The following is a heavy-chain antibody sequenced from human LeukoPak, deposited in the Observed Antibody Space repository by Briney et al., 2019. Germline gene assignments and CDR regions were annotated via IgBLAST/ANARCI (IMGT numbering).Heavy chain of an antibody. CDR2: ISSSSSTI. J-gene: IGHJ4*02. CDR3: ARCLWFGEPDFDY. D-gene: IGHD3-10*01. V-gene: IGHV3-48*04. Sequence: PGGSLRLSCAASGFTFSSYSMNWVRQAPGKGLEWVSYISSSSSTIYYADSVKGRFTISRDNAKNSLYLQMNSLRAEDTAVYYCARCLWFGEPDFDYWGQGTLVTVSS. CDR1: GFTFSSYS.